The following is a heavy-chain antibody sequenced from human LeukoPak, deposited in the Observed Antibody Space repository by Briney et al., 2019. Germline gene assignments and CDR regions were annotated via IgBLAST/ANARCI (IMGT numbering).Heavy chain of an antibody. Sequence: GGSLRLSCAASGFTFSSYAMHWVRQAPGKGLEWVAVISYDGSNKYYADSVKGRFAISRDNSKNTLYLQMNSLRAEDTAVYYCAGDTESLGGDYGNLFDYWGQGTLVTVSS. CDR3: AGDTESLGGDYGNLFDY. V-gene: IGHV3-30*09. CDR1: GFTFSSYA. J-gene: IGHJ4*02. D-gene: IGHD4-17*01. CDR2: ISYDGSNK.